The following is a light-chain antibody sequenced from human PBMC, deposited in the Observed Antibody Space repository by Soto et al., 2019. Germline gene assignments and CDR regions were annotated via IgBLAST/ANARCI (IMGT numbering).Light chain of an antibody. J-gene: IGLJ2*01. Sequence: SVLTQPASVSGSPGQSITISCTGTSSDVGGYNYVSWYQQHPGKAPKLMIYDVSNRPSGVSNRFSGSKSGNTASLTISGLQDEDEADYYCSSYTSSSTVFGGGTKLTVL. V-gene: IGLV2-14*01. CDR1: SSDVGGYNY. CDR3: SSYTSSSTV. CDR2: DVS.